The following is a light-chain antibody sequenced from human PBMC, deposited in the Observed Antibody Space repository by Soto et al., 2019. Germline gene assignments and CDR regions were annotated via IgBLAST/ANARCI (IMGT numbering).Light chain of an antibody. CDR1: QSVSNSY. CDR2: GAS. Sequence: EIVLTQSPGTLSLSQGERATLSCRARQSVSNSYLAWCQQKPGQAPRLLIYGASSRATGIPDRFSGSGSGTDFALTISRLEPEDFAVYHCQQYGGSPWTFGQGTKV. J-gene: IGKJ1*01. CDR3: QQYGGSPWT. V-gene: IGKV3-20*01.